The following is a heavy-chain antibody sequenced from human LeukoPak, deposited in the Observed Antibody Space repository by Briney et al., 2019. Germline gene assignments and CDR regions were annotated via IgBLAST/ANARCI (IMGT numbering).Heavy chain of an antibody. CDR1: GFTFTSHW. J-gene: IGHJ4*02. V-gene: IGHV3-74*01. CDR3: ARDMNPTVFDF. D-gene: IGHD3-16*01. Sequence: PGGSLRLSCAASGFTFTSHWMHWVRQTPGKGLVWVSGIKNDGNDTAYADSVKGRLTISRDNAKNTLYLQMDSLRAEDTAVYYCARDMNPTVFDFWGQGTLVTVSS. CDR2: IKNDGNDT.